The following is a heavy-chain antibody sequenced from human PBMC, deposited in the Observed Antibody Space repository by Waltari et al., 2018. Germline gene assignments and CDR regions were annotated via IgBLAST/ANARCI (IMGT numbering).Heavy chain of an antibody. CDR3: ARAMTVAGRSGLFDF. CDR1: GDSVSSNTVT. CDR2: TFYRSKWSN. Sequence: QVHLQQSGPGLVKPSQTLSLTCPISGDSVSSNTVTWNWIRQSPSRGLAWLGRTFYRSKWSNDYAVSVKSRITISHDTSKNQFSLQLDSVTPDDTAVYYCARAMTVAGRSGLFDFWGQGTLVTVSS. V-gene: IGHV6-1*01. D-gene: IGHD6-19*01. J-gene: IGHJ4*02.